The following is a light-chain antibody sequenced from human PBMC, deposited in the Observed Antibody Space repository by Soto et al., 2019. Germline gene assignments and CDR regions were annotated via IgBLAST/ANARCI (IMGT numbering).Light chain of an antibody. V-gene: IGLV2-18*02. CDR2: DVT. J-gene: IGLJ1*01. CDR3: SSFTTTNTYV. CDR1: SSDVGSYNR. Sequence: QSVLTQPPSVSGSPGHSVAISCTGTSSDVGSYNRVSWYQQPPDSAPKLIIYDVTNRPSGVPDRFSGSKSGNAASLTFSGLQAEDEADYYSSSFTTTNTYVFGSGTKATVL.